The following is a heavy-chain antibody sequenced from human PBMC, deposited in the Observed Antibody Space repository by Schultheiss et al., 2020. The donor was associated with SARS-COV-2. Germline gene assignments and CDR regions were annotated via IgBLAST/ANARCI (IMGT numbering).Heavy chain of an antibody. J-gene: IGHJ6*03. CDR1: GYTFTGYY. CDR3: AGVSAMELTMIVLRPGYYYYMYV. CDR2: INPNSGGT. D-gene: IGHD3-22*01. Sequence: ASVKVSCKASGYTFTGYYMHWVRQAPGQGHEWMGWINPNSGGTNYAQKFQGRVTMTRDTSISTAYMELSRLSSDDTAVYYCAGVSAMELTMIVLRPGYYYYMYVWGSGTTVTVAS. V-gene: IGHV1-2*02.